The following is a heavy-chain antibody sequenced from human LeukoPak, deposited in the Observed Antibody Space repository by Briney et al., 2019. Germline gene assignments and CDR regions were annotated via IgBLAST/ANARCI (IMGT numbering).Heavy chain of an antibody. CDR2: ISGSGGST. D-gene: IGHD3-16*01. Sequence: PGGSLRLSCAASGFTFSSYAMSWVRQAPGKGLEWVSAISGSGGSTYYADSVKGRFAISRDNSKNTLYLQMNSLRPEDTAVYYCAKDFSPRGIGLWNFDYWGQGTLVTVSS. J-gene: IGHJ4*02. CDR1: GFTFSSYA. V-gene: IGHV3-23*01. CDR3: AKDFSPRGIGLWNFDY.